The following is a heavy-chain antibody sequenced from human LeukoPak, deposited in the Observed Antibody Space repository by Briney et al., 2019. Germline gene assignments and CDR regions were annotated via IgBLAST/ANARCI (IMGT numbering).Heavy chain of an antibody. CDR2: ISSSSSYI. Sequence: GGSLRLSCAASGFTFSSYSMNWVRQAPGKGLGWVSSISSSSSYIYYADSVKGRFTISRDNAKNSLYLQMNSLRAEDTAVYYCARESSSGYYYAYYFDYWGKGTLVTVSS. CDR3: ARESSSGYYYAYYFDY. D-gene: IGHD3-22*01. J-gene: IGHJ4*02. CDR1: GFTFSSYS. V-gene: IGHV3-21*01.